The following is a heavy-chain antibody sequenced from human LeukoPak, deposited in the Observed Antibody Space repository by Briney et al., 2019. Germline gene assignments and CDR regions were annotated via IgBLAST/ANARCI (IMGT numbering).Heavy chain of an antibody. Sequence: GASVTVSCKASGYTFTSYYMHWVRQAPGQGLEWMGIINPSGGSTSYAQKFQGRVTMTRDMSTSTVYMELSSLRSEDTAVYYCAGSPDTITIFGKGAMDVWGKGTTVSVSS. CDR1: GYTFTSYY. CDR3: AGSPDTITIFGKGAMDV. CDR2: INPSGGST. D-gene: IGHD3-3*01. V-gene: IGHV1-46*01. J-gene: IGHJ6*03.